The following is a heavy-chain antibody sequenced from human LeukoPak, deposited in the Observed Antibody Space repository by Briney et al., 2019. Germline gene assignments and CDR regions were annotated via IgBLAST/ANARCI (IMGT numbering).Heavy chain of an antibody. D-gene: IGHD1-26*01. J-gene: IGHJ4*02. CDR1: GFTFSSYA. CDR3: AKEGGGSFYYFDY. CDR2: VSGSGGST. V-gene: IGHV3-23*01. Sequence: GGSLRLSCAASGFTFSSYAMSWVRQAPGKGLEWVSTVSGSGGSTYYADSVKGRLTISRDNSKNTLYLQMNGLRAEDTAVYYCAKEGGGSFYYFDYWGQGTLVTVSS.